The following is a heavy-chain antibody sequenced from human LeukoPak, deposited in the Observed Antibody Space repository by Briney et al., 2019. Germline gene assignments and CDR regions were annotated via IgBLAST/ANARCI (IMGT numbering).Heavy chain of an antibody. Sequence: PSQTLSLTCTVSGGSISSGGYHWSWIRQHGGEGLEWIGNIYYSGSTYYNPSLKSRVTISLDMSKNQFSLRLSSVTAADTAVYYCARLDGGNSDLDYWGQGTLVTDSS. J-gene: IGHJ4*02. CDR2: IYYSGST. D-gene: IGHD4-23*01. V-gene: IGHV4-31*03. CDR3: ARLDGGNSDLDY. CDR1: GGSISSGGYH.